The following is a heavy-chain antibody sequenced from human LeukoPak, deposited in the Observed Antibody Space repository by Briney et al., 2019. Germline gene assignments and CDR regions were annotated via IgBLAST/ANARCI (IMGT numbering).Heavy chain of an antibody. J-gene: IGHJ4*02. V-gene: IGHV3-74*01. Sequence: GGSLRLSCAASGFTFSSYWMHWVRQAPGKGLVWVSRIKSDGSSISYADSVKGRFTISRDNAKNSLYLQMNSLRAEDTALYYCAKDILRYCSSTSCSAFDYWGQGTLVTVSS. CDR2: IKSDGSSI. D-gene: IGHD2-2*01. CDR1: GFTFSSYW. CDR3: AKDILRYCSSTSCSAFDY.